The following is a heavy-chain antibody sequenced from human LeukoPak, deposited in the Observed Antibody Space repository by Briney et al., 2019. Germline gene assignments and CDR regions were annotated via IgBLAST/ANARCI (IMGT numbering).Heavy chain of an antibody. J-gene: IGHJ4*02. CDR2: IKEDGSEK. V-gene: IGHV3-7*01. CDR3: ARHGRHNFYH. Sequence: TGGSLRLSCAASGLTFSNYWMAWVRQAPGKGLEWVANIKEDGSEKYYGDSVRGRFTISRDNAQSSLTLQMGSLRGGDTAVYYCARHGRHNFYHWGQGTLVTVSS. D-gene: IGHD5-24*01. CDR1: GLTFSNYW.